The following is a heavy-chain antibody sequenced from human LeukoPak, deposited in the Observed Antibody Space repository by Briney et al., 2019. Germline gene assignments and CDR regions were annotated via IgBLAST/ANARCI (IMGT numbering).Heavy chain of an antibody. D-gene: IGHD5-12*01. Sequence: SETLSVTCTVSGGSISSGDYYWSWIRQPPGKGLEWIGYIYYSGSTYYNPSLKSRVTISVDTSKNQFSLKLSSVTAADTAVYYCARASLRRRSADVWGQGTTVTVSS. J-gene: IGHJ6*02. CDR3: ARASLRRRSADV. CDR2: IYYSGST. V-gene: IGHV4-30-4*01. CDR1: GGSISSGDYY.